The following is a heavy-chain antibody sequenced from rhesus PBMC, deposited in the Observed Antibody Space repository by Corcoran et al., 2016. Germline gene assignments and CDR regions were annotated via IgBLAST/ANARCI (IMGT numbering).Heavy chain of an antibody. CDR1: GGSISDSYR. Sequence: QVQLQESGPGVVKPSETLSLTCAVSGGSISDSYRWSWLRQPPGKGLEWIGYIYGSSTSTNYNPSLKSRVTISKDTSKNQFSLKLSSVTAADTAVYYCARDGPYGLDSWGQGVVVTVSS. CDR3: ARDGPYGLDS. J-gene: IGHJ6*01. V-gene: IGHV4S10*01. CDR2: IYGSSTST.